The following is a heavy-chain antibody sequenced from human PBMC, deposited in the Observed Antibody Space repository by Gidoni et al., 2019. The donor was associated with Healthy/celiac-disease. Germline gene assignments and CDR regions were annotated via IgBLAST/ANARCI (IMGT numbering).Heavy chain of an antibody. CDR1: GFTFRSYA. CDR2: ISYDGSNK. V-gene: IGHV3-30-3*01. D-gene: IGHD3-10*01. J-gene: IGHJ6*02. CDR3: ARDRPMVRGVRYYYYGMDV. Sequence: QVQLVESGGGVVQPGRSLRLSCAASGFTFRSYARHWVRQAPGKGLEWVAVISYDGSNKYYADSVKGRFTISRDNSKNTLYLQMNSLRAEDTAVYYCARDRPMVRGVRYYYYGMDVWGQGTTVTVSS.